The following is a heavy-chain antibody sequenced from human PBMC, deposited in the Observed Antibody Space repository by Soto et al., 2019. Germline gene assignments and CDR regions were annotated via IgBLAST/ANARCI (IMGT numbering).Heavy chain of an antibody. CDR1: GFTFSSYA. J-gene: IGHJ4*02. V-gene: IGHV3-23*01. CDR2: ISGSGGST. CDR3: AKDLRKKRGHGGIFDY. D-gene: IGHD6-13*01. Sequence: GGSLRLSCAASGFTFSSYAMSWVRQAPGKGLEWVSAISGSGGSTYYADSVKGRFTISRDNSKNRLYLQMNSLRAEDTAVYYCAKDLRKKRGHGGIFDYWGQGTLVTVSS.